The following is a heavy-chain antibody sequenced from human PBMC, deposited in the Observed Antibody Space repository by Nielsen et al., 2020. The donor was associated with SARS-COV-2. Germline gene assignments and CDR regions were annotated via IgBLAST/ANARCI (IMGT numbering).Heavy chain of an antibody. CDR1: GFSFDDDG. V-gene: IGHV3-20*04. Sequence: GGSLRLSCAASGFSFDDDGMSWVRQVPGRGLEWVSGINWNGIKTVYADSVRGRFTISRDNAQSTLYLQMNSLRVEDTALYYCARGFLAAPYYYGMDVWGQGTQVTV. D-gene: IGHD6-13*01. CDR2: INWNGIKT. J-gene: IGHJ6*02. CDR3: ARGFLAAPYYYGMDV.